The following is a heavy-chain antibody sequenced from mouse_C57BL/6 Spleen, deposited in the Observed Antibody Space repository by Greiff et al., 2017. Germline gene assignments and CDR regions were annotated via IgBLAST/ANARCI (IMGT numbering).Heavy chain of an antibody. D-gene: IGHD1-1*01. CDR1: GYTFTSYW. CDR3: ARYYGSSYTWFAY. Sequence: QVQLQQPGAELVKPGASVKMSCKASGYTFTSYWITWVKQRPGQGLEWIGDIYPGSGSTNYTEKFKSKATLTVDTSSSTAYMQLSSLTSEDSAVYDCARYYGSSYTWFAYWGQGTLVTVSA. J-gene: IGHJ3*01. CDR2: IYPGSGST. V-gene: IGHV1-55*01.